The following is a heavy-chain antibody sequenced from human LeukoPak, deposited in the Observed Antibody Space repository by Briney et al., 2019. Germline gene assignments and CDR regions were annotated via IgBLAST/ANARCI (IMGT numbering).Heavy chain of an antibody. D-gene: IGHD3-22*01. J-gene: IGHJ4*02. V-gene: IGHV4-34*01. CDR1: GGSFSGYY. CDR3: ARGGGDSSGYYTYDY. Sequence: SETLSLTCAVYGGSFSGYYWSWLRQPPGKGLEWIGEINHSGSTNYNPSLKSRVTISVDTSKNQFSLKLSSVTAADTAVYYCARGGGDSSGYYTYDYWGQGTLVTVSS. CDR2: INHSGST.